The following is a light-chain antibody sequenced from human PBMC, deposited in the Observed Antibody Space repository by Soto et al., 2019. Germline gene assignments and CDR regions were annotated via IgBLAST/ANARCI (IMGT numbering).Light chain of an antibody. CDR2: EVT. J-gene: IGLJ3*02. CDR1: SSDVGAYNY. Sequence: QSALTQPPSASGSPGQSVTISCTGTSSDVGAYNYVSWYQQHAGKAPKLVIYEVTKRPSGVPDRFSGSKSANTASLTVSGLQAEDEADYYFSSFASSNTLVFGGGTKVTVL. V-gene: IGLV2-8*01. CDR3: SSFASSNTLV.